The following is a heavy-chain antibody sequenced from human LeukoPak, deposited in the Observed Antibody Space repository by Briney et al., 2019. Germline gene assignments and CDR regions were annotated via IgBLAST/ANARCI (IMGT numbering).Heavy chain of an antibody. CDR3: ARTRYYYNSRNYGAPYYFDY. D-gene: IGHD3-10*01. Sequence: SETLSLTCAVSGGSISSNSYYWGWIRQPPGKGLEWIGNIYYSGSTYYNPSLKSRVTISVDTSKNQFSLKLSSVTAADTAVYYCARTRYYYNSRNYGAPYYFDYWGQGTLVTVSS. CDR2: IYYSGST. V-gene: IGHV4-39*01. CDR1: GGSISSNSYY. J-gene: IGHJ4*02.